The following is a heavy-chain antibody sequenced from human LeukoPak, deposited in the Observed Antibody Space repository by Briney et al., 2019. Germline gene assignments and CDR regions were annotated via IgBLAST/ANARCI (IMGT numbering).Heavy chain of an antibody. CDR2: MNPNSGNT. V-gene: IGHV1-8*03. J-gene: IGHJ3*02. Sequence: ASVKVSCKASGYTFTSYAMNWVRQATGQGLEWMGWMNPNSGNTGYAQKFQGRVTITRNTSISTAYMELSSLRSEDTAVYYCARVSRYDSSGYFPVYAFDIWGQGTMVTVSS. CDR3: ARVSRYDSSGYFPVYAFDI. CDR1: GYTFTSYA. D-gene: IGHD3-22*01.